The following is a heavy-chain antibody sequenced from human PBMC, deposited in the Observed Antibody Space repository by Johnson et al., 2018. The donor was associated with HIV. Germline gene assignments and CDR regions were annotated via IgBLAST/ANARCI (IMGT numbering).Heavy chain of an antibody. J-gene: IGHJ3*02. D-gene: IGHD5-18*01. CDR3: ARERDTDMAGDAFDI. CDR2: IYSDGST. CDR1: GFSFRRSL. Sequence: VQLVESGGGLIQPRGSLRLCCAASGFSFRRSLVNWVRQAPGKGLEWVSVIYSDGSTYYADSVQGRFTVSRDNSQNLLYLQLSSLRAEDTAVYYCARERDTDMAGDAFDIWGQGTMVTVSS. V-gene: IGHV3-66*01.